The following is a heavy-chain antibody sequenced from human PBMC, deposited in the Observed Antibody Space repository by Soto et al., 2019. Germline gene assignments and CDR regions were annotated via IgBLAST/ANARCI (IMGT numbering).Heavy chain of an antibody. Sequence: SETLSLTCTVSGGSISSSSYYWGWIRQPPGKGLEWIGSIFYSGSPYYNPSLKRRVTISVATSKNQFSLKLSSVTAADTAVYYCARLSAGPLTGTRIDYWGQGTLVTVSS. CDR1: GGSISSSSYY. D-gene: IGHD1-20*01. V-gene: IGHV4-39*01. CDR2: IFYSGSP. CDR3: ARLSAGPLTGTRIDY. J-gene: IGHJ4*02.